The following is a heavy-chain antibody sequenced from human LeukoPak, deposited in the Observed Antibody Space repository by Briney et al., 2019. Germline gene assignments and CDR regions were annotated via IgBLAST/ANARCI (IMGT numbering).Heavy chain of an antibody. D-gene: IGHD1-14*01. CDR2: ISGSGGST. J-gene: IGHJ4*02. Sequence: PGGSLRLSCVASGFTFSSYAMSWVRQAPGKGLEWVSAISGSGGSTYYADSVKGRFTISRDNSKNTLYLQMNSLRAEDTAVYYCAKDRYGAREAFDYWGQGTLVAVSS. CDR1: GFTFSSYA. V-gene: IGHV3-23*01. CDR3: AKDRYGAREAFDY.